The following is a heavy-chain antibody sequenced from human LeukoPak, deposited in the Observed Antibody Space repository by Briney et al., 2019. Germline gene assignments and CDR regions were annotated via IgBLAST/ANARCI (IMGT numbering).Heavy chain of an antibody. CDR2: INQDASEI. Sequence: GGSLRLSCAASGFTFSTYWMNWYRQAPGKGLEWVGNINQDASEINYVDSVRGRFAISRDNAKNSLHLQMNSLRAEDTADYYCATDRDNSDWQKRFDSWGQGTLVTVSS. D-gene: IGHD2-21*02. CDR1: GFTFSTYW. V-gene: IGHV3-7*01. CDR3: ATDRDNSDWQKRFDS. J-gene: IGHJ4*02.